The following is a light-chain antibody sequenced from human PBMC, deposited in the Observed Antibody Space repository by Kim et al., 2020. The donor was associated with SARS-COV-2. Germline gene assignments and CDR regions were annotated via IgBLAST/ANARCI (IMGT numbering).Light chain of an antibody. Sequence: KKVTISCTRSGGSIASNYVQWYQQRPGSAPTTVIYEDNKRPSGVPDRFSGSIDSSSNSASLTISGLKTEDETDYYCQSYDSSSWVFGGGTKLTVL. CDR2: EDN. V-gene: IGLV6-57*03. CDR1: GGSIASNY. CDR3: QSYDSSSWV. J-gene: IGLJ3*02.